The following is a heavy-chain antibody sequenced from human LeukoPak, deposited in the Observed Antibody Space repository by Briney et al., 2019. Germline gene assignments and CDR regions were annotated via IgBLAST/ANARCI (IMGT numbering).Heavy chain of an antibody. V-gene: IGHV4-34*01. J-gene: IGHJ4*02. Sequence: ASETLSLTCAVYGGSFSGYSWNWIRQPPGKGLEWIGEINHSGSTNYNPSLKSRVTISVDTSKNQFSLKLSSVTAADTAVYYCASHPTGGMATLTGYFDNWGQGTLVTVSS. CDR3: ASHPTGGMATLTGYFDN. CDR1: GGSFSGYS. D-gene: IGHD5-24*01. CDR2: INHSGST.